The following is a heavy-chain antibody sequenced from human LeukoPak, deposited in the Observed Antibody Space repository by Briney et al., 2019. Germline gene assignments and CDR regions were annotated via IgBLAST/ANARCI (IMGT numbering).Heavy chain of an antibody. V-gene: IGHV3-74*01. CDR3: SRVPSILGSTLLDS. Sequence: TGGSLRLSCAASGFTFSRYWMHWVRQVPGKGLVWVSRISHDGTATTYADSVKGRFTISRDNAKNTLYLQMNSLRAEDTAVYYCSRVPSILGSTLLDSWGQGTLVTVSS. D-gene: IGHD7-27*01. J-gene: IGHJ5*01. CDR2: ISHDGTAT. CDR1: GFTFSRYW.